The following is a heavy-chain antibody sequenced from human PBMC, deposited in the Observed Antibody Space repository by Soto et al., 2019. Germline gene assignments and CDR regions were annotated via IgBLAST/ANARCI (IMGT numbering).Heavy chain of an antibody. V-gene: IGHV4-30-4*08. D-gene: IGHD2-21*02. Sequence: QVQLQQSGPGLVKPSQTLSLTCTVSGGSISYEYYHWTWIRQSPGKGLEWIGYIHYSGSIIYNPSFKRPVTISVDTSKNQFSLQLSSVTAADTAVYFCAREDDGGDRDYYGLDVWGQGTTVTVSS. CDR2: IHYSGSI. CDR3: AREDDGGDRDYYGLDV. J-gene: IGHJ6*02. CDR1: GGSISYEYYH.